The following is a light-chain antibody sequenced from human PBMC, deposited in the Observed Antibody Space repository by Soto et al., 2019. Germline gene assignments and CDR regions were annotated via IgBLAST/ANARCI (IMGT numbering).Light chain of an antibody. CDR2: STD. V-gene: IGLV8-61*01. CDR3: VLFMGSGISV. CDR1: SGSVSTNYY. J-gene: IGLJ3*02. Sequence: QTVVTQEPSFSVSPGRTVTLTCGLSSGSVSTNYYPSWYQQTPGQAPRTLIYSTDTRSSGVPDRFSGSILGNKAALTITGAQADDESDYYCVLFMGSGISVFGGGTQLTVL.